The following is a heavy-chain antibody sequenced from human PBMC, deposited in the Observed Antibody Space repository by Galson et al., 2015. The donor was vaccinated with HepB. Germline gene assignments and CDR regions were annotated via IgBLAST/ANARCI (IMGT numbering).Heavy chain of an antibody. CDR2: IIPILGIA. J-gene: IGHJ3*02. CDR3: ARVKGEMATKYDAFDI. CDR1: EGTFSSYA. Sequence: SVKVSCKASEGTFSSYAISWVRQAPGQGLEWMGRIIPILGIANYAQKFQGRVTITAGKSTSTAYMELSSLRSEDTAMYYCARVKGEMATKYDAFDIWGQGTMVTVSS. D-gene: IGHD5-24*01. V-gene: IGHV1-69*04.